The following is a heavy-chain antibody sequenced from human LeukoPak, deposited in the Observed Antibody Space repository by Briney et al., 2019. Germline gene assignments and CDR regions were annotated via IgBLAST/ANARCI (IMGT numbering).Heavy chain of an antibody. Sequence: GASVKVSCKASGGTFSSYAISWVRQAPGQGLEWMGGIIPIFGTANYAQKFQGRVTITADESTSTAYMELSSLRSEDTAVYYCARDTRSARTLVVAFDIWGQGTMVTVSS. D-gene: IGHD2-2*01. CDR3: ARDTRSARTLVVAFDI. CDR1: GGTFSSYA. J-gene: IGHJ3*02. CDR2: IIPIFGTA. V-gene: IGHV1-69*13.